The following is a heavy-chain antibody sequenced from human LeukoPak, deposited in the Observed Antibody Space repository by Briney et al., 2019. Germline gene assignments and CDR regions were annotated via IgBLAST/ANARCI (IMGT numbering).Heavy chain of an antibody. V-gene: IGHV4-4*07. CDR2: IYSSGST. D-gene: IGHD1-26*01. CDR1: GGSISSYY. J-gene: IGHJ3*02. CDR3: ARGPGSGSHQPPEAFDI. Sequence: SETLSLTCTVSGGSISSYYWSWIRQPAGKGLEYIGRIYSSGSTNYNPSLKSRVTMSVDTSKSQFSLNLSSVTAADTAVYYCARGPGSGSHQPPEAFDIWGQGTMVTVSS.